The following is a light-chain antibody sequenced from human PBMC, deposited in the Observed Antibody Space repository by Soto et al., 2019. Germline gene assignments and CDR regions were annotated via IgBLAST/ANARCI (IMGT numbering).Light chain of an antibody. CDR2: GAS. CDR3: QQYNNWPPT. CDR1: QSVSSN. V-gene: IGKV3-15*01. J-gene: IGKJ1*01. Sequence: EIVMTQSPATLSVSPGERATLSCRASQSVSSNLAWYQQKPGQAPRLLIYGASTRATGIPARFSGSGSGTECTLTISSLQSEDVAVYYCQQYNNWPPTFVQGTKVDIK.